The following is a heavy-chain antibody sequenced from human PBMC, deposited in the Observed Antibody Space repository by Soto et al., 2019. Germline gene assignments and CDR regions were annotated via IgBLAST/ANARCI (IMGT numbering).Heavy chain of an antibody. CDR2: IKQDGSEK. D-gene: IGHD6-19*01. Sequence: EVQLVESGGGLVQPGGSLRLSCAASGFTFSSHWMSWVRQAPGKGLEWVANIKQDGSEKYYVASVKGRFTISRENGKNSLFLEKNNLGAEDQAVYYCAEEQGPNAWLSPYFGHWGQGTLVTVSS. CDR1: GFTFSSHW. V-gene: IGHV3-7*01. J-gene: IGHJ4*02. CDR3: AEEQGPNAWLSPYFGH.